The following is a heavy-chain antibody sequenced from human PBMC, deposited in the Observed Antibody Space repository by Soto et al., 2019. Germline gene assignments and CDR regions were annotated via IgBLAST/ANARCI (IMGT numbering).Heavy chain of an antibody. J-gene: IGHJ4*02. V-gene: IGHV4-34*01. D-gene: IGHD6-6*01. CDR3: ARGRVSSSSLDY. CDR1: GGSFSGYY. Sequence: LSLTCAVHGGSFSGYYWSWIRQPPGKGLEWIGEINHSGSTNYNPSLKSRVTISVDTSKNQFSLKLSSVTAADTAVYYCARGRVSSSSLDYWGQGTLVTVSS. CDR2: INHSGST.